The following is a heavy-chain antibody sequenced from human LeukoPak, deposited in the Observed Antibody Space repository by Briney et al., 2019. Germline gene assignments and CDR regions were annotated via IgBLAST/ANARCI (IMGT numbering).Heavy chain of an antibody. CDR1: GFTFSSYG. CDR3: AKDLYCSSTSCYDPYYYYYGMDV. V-gene: IGHV3-30*18. CDR2: ISYDGSNK. J-gene: IGHJ6*02. D-gene: IGHD2-2*01. Sequence: GGSLRLSCAASGFTFSSYGMHWVRQAPVKGLEWVAVISYDGSNKYYADSVKGRFTISRDNSKNTLYLQMNSLRAEDTAVYYCAKDLYCSSTSCYDPYYYYYGMDVWGQGTTVTVSS.